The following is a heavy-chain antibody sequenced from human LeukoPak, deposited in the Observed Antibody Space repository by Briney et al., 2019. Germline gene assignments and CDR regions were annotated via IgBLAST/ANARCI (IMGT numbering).Heavy chain of an antibody. Sequence: ASVKVSCKASGYTFTSYGISWVRQAPGQGLEWIVLISAYHGNTNYAQKLQGRVTMTTDTSTSTAYMELRSLRSDDTAVYFQAEDGIRDFDWLSGGWDYWGQGTLVTVSS. D-gene: IGHD3-9*01. CDR1: GYTFTSYG. CDR2: ISAYHGNT. V-gene: IGHV1-18*01. J-gene: IGHJ4*02. CDR3: AEDGIRDFDWLSGGWDY.